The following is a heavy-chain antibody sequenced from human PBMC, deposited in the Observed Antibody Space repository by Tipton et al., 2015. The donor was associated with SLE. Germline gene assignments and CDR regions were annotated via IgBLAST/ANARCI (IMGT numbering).Heavy chain of an antibody. J-gene: IGHJ4*02. D-gene: IGHD2-8*02. CDR3: ARELEVFDKWGMLFDH. CDR2: IYYSGST. V-gene: IGHV4-59*06. Sequence: TLSLTCTVSGGSISSYYWSWIRQPPGKGLEWIGYIYYSGSTYYNPSLKSRVTISVDTSKNQFSLKLSSVTAADTAVYYCARELEVFDKWGMLFDHWGQGTLVTVSS. CDR1: GGSISSYY.